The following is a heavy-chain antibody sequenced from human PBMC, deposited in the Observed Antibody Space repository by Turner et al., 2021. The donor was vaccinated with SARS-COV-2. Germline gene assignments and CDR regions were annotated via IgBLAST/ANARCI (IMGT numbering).Heavy chain of an antibody. CDR2: INPNSGGT. CDR3: ARDAGYCTSTSCYTSDYFDY. Sequence: QVHLVQSGAEVKKPGASVKVSCYASGYTFTGYSMHWVRQAPGQGLEWMAWINPNSGGTNYAQKFQGRVTMTRDTSNSTAYMELSRLISDDTDVYYCARDAGYCTSTSCYTSDYFDYWGQGTLVTVSS. CDR1: GYTFTGYS. D-gene: IGHD2-2*02. J-gene: IGHJ4*02. V-gene: IGHV1-2*02.